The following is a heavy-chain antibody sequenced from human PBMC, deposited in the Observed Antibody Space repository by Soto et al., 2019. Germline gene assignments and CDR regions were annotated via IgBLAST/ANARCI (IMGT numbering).Heavy chain of an antibody. J-gene: IGHJ4*02. Sequence: EVQLVESGGGLVKPGGSLRLSCAASGFTFSSYSMNWVRQAPGKGLEWVSSISSSSSYIYYADSVYGRFTISRDNAKNSLYLQMNSLRAEDTAVYYCARRDSSSSYWGQGTLVTVSS. D-gene: IGHD6-6*01. V-gene: IGHV3-21*01. CDR1: GFTFSSYS. CDR3: ARRDSSSSY. CDR2: ISSSSSYI.